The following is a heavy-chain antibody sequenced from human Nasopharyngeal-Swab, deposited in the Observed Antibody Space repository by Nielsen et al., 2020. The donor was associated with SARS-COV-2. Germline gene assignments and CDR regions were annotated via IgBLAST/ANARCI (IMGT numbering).Heavy chain of an antibody. CDR2: IYYSGTT. CDR1: GASVNYARY. CDR3: AQVPNYSKIDF. Sequence: SETLSLTCLVSGASVNYARYWSWIRQYPGKGMQWIGYIYYSGTTYYNPSLRSRATISLGPTKDQFFLTLTAVTAADTAVYYCAQVPNYSKIDFWGPGTLVTVSS. J-gene: IGHJ4*01. V-gene: IGHV4-31*03. D-gene: IGHD4-11*01.